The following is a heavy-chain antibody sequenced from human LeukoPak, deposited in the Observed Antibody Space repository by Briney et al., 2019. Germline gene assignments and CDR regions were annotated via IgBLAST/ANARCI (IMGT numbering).Heavy chain of an antibody. J-gene: IGHJ4*02. CDR2: IRQDGNNK. Sequence: PGGSLRLSCEASGFVFENYYMHWVRQAPGKGLEWVAHIRQDGNNKIYADSLKGRFTISRDNSEKTVFLQMNSLRPEDTAVYYCLRGDRRDYWGQGTLVTVSS. V-gene: IGHV3-30*02. CDR3: LRGDRRDY. CDR1: GFVFENYY.